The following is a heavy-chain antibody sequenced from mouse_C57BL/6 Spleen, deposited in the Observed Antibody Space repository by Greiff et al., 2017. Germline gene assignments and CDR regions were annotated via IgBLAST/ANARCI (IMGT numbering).Heavy chain of an antibody. CDR3: ARGGYLAY. D-gene: IGHD2-3*01. CDR1: GYTFTDYY. J-gene: IGHJ3*01. V-gene: IGHV1-26*01. Sequence: VQLQQSGPELVKPGASVKISCKASGYTFTDYYMNWVKQSHGKSLEWIGDINPNNGGTSYNQKFKGKATLTVDKSSSTAYMELRSLTSEDSSVYYCARGGYLAYWGQGTLVTVSA. CDR2: INPNNGGT.